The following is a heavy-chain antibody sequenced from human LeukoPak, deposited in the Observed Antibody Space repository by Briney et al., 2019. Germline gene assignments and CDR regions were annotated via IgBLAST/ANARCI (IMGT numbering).Heavy chain of an antibody. CDR3: ARGAISGVTSRGYGMDV. Sequence: ASVKVSCKASGYTFTSYYMHWVRQAPGQGLEWMGIINPSGGSTSYAQKFQGRVTMTRDTSTSTVYMELSSLRSEDTAVYYCARGAISGVTSRGYGMDVWGQGTTVIVSS. D-gene: IGHD3-3*01. J-gene: IGHJ6*02. CDR2: INPSGGST. V-gene: IGHV1-46*01. CDR1: GYTFTSYY.